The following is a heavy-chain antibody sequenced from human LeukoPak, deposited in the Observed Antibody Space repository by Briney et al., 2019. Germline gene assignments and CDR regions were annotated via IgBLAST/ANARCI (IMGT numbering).Heavy chain of an antibody. CDR2: IIQDGSQK. J-gene: IGHJ4*02. D-gene: IGHD4-17*01. CDR1: GFSFSTFW. CDR3: ARDKSYGDSEDY. Sequence: GGSLRLSCTASGFSFSTFWMSWVRQAPGRGLEWVANIIQDGSQKYYVDSVKGRFTISRDNAKNSLYLQMNSLRAEDTAVYYCARDKSYGDSEDYWGQGTLVTVSS. V-gene: IGHV3-7*05.